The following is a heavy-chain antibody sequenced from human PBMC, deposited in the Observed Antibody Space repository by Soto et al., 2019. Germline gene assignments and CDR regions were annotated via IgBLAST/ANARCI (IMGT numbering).Heavy chain of an antibody. D-gene: IGHD1-1*01. CDR2: ISAHNGNT. V-gene: IGHV1-18*01. J-gene: IGHJ4*02. CDR3: ARGRYGDY. Sequence: QVHLVQSGAEVKKPGASVKVSCQASGYAFTTYGITWVRQAPGQGLEWMGWISAHNGNTNYAQKLQGRVTVTRDTSTSTAYTALRSLRSYATAVYYCARGRYGDYWGQGDLVTVSS. CDR1: GYAFTTYG.